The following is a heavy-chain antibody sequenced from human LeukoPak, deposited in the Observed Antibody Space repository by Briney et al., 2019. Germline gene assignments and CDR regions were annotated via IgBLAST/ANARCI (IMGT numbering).Heavy chain of an antibody. CDR2: IAPSDGRT. V-gene: IGHV1-46*01. CDR3: AMNTSSFNWFDP. J-gene: IGHJ5*02. D-gene: IGHD2-2*01. CDR1: GYTFTNFY. Sequence: ASVKVSCKASGYTFTNFYMHWVRQAPGQGLEYMGIIAPSDGRTSYTQKFQGRVTMTRDMSTSTVYMELSSLRSEDTAVYLCAMNTSSFNWFDPWGQGTLVTVSS.